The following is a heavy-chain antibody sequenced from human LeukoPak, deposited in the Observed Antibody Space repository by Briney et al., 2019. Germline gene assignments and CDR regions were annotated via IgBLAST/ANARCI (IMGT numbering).Heavy chain of an antibody. V-gene: IGHV1-46*01. CDR1: GYTFTSYY. D-gene: IGHD3-3*01. Sequence: ASVKVSCKASGYTFTSYYMHWVRQAPGQGLEWMGIINPSGGSTSYAQKFQGRVTMTRDTSTSTVYMELSSLRSEDTAVYFCAKLGGEVRFLEYLRTNYYYYYYMDVWGKGTTVTVSS. J-gene: IGHJ6*03. CDR2: INPSGGST. CDR3: AKLGGEVRFLEYLRTNYYYYYYMDV.